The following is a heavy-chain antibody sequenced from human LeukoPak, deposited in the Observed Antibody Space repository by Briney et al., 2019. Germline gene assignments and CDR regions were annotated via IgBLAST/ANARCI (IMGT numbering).Heavy chain of an antibody. D-gene: IGHD2/OR15-2a*01. CDR1: GGTFSSYA. CDR2: IIPIFGTA. Sequence: SVKVSCKASGGTFSSYAISWVRQAPGQGLEWMGGIIPIFGTANYAQKFQGRVTITTDESTSTAYMELSSLRSEDTAVYYCARLIGPQGAFDIWGQGTMVTVSS. V-gene: IGHV1-69*05. CDR3: ARLIGPQGAFDI. J-gene: IGHJ3*02.